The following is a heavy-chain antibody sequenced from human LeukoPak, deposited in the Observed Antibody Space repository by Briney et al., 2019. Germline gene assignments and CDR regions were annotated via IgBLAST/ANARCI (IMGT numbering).Heavy chain of an antibody. D-gene: IGHD2-8*02. V-gene: IGHV4-59*01. CDR1: GGSISDYS. Sequence: SETLSLTCTVSGGSISDYSWSWIRQPPGKGLEWIGYIYYSGTTNYNPSLKSRVTISVDTSKNQFSLKLSSVTAADTAVYYCARDLRRTVEYDAFDIWGQGTMVTVSS. CDR2: IYYSGTT. J-gene: IGHJ3*02. CDR3: ARDLRRTVEYDAFDI.